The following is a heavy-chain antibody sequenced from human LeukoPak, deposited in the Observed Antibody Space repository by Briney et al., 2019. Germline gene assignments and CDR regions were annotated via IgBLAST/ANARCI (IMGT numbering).Heavy chain of an antibody. V-gene: IGHV3-15*01. Sequence: GGSLRLSCAASGFTFSNVWMSWVRQAPGKGLEWIGRIKSQTDGGTSDYTAPVKGRFTISRDDSKNTLYLQMNSLKTEDTAMYYCTSLKDIVILPAAIGGQGTMVTVSS. CDR1: GFTFSNVW. D-gene: IGHD2-2*01. J-gene: IGHJ3*02. CDR3: TSLKDIVILPAAI. CDR2: IKSQTDGGTS.